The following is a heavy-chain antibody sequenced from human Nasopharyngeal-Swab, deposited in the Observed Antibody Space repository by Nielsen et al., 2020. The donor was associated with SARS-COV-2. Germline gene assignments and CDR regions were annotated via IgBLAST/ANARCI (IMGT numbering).Heavy chain of an antibody. CDR1: GFTFRSYD. V-gene: IGHV3-13*01. Sequence: GGSLRLSCAASGFTFRSYDMHWVRQGTGKGLEWVSAIGNAGDTYYPGSVKGRFTISRENAKNSLYLQMNSLRAEDTAVYYCARARYWLAASGPFFDYWGQGTLGTVSS. J-gene: IGHJ4*02. CDR3: ARARYWLAASGPFFDY. CDR2: IGNAGDT. D-gene: IGHD6-13*01.